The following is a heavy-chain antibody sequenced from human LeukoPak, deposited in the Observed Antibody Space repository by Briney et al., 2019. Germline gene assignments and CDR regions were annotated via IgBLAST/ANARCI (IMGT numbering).Heavy chain of an antibody. J-gene: IGHJ4*02. V-gene: IGHV3-21*04. CDR3: ARVMYYYDSSGYP. CDR1: GFTFSSYS. D-gene: IGHD3-22*01. Sequence: GGSLRLSCAASGFTFSSYSMNWVRQAPGKGLEWVSSISSDCNFIYYADSVKGRFTLSRDNAKNSLYLQMNSLRAEDTAVYYCARVMYYYDSSGYPWGQGTLVTVSS. CDR2: ISSDCNFI.